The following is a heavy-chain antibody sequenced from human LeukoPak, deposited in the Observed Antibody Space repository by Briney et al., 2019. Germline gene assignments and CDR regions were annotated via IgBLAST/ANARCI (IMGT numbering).Heavy chain of an antibody. CDR2: IYYSGST. J-gene: IGHJ6*02. V-gene: IGHV4-31*03. D-gene: IGHD2-2*01. CDR1: GGSISSGGYS. Sequence: SETLSLTCTVSGGSISSGGYSWSWIRQHPGQGLEWIGYIYYSGSTYYNPSLKSRVTISVDTSKNQFSLKLSSVTAADTAVYYCARAPLWCSSTSCYYYYGMDVWGQGTTVTVSS. CDR3: ARAPLWCSSTSCYYYYGMDV.